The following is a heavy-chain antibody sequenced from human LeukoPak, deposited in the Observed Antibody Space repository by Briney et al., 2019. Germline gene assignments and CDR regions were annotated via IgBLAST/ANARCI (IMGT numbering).Heavy chain of an antibody. J-gene: IGHJ4*02. V-gene: IGHV1-2*02. Sequence: ASVKVSCKASGYTFTGYYMHWVRQAPGQGLEWMGWINPNSGGTNYAQKFQGRVTMTRDTSISTAYMELSRLRSDDTVVYYCARTRIQAGHFDYWGQGTLVTVSS. CDR1: GYTFTGYY. D-gene: IGHD6-19*01. CDR2: INPNSGGT. CDR3: ARTRIQAGHFDY.